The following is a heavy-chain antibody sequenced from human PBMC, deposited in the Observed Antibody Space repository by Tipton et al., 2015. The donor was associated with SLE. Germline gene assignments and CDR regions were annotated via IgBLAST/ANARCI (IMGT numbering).Heavy chain of an antibody. J-gene: IGHJ3*02. Sequence: TLSLTCNVSGVSISSSYWSWIRQPAGKGLEWIGRIYTSGATDDNPSLKSRVTMSVDMSKNQIFLKMISVTAADSAVYFCARVWLNNAFDIWGQGTRVTVSS. D-gene: IGHD2/OR15-2a*01. CDR2: IYTSGAT. CDR1: GVSISSSY. V-gene: IGHV4-4*07. CDR3: ARVWLNNAFDI.